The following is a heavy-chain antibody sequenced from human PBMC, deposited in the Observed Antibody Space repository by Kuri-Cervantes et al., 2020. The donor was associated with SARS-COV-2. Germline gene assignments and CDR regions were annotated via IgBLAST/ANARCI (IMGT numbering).Heavy chain of an antibody. J-gene: IGHJ4*02. D-gene: IGHD5-12*01. CDR1: GGSFSGYY. CDR3: AGGGYEAFDY. V-gene: IGHV4-34*01. Sequence: SQTLSLTCAVYGGSFSGYYWSWIRQPPGRGLEWIGSIYYSGSTYYNPSLKSRVTISVDTSKNQFSLKLSSVTAADTAVYYCAGGGYEAFDYWGQGTLVTVSS. CDR2: IYYSGST.